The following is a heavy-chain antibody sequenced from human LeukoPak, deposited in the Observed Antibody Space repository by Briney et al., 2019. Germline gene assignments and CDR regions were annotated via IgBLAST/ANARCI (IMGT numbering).Heavy chain of an antibody. Sequence: GGSLRLSCAASGFTFSSYAMHWVRQTPGKGLEWVSSITSSSMYIYYADSVKGRFTISRDNAKNSLSLQMNSLRAEDTAVYYCARDPYNGNYGDSYYYFMDAWGKGTTVTISS. CDR1: GFTFSSYA. J-gene: IGHJ6*03. CDR3: ARDPYNGNYGDSYYYFMDA. D-gene: IGHD1-26*01. V-gene: IGHV3-21*01. CDR2: ITSSSMYI.